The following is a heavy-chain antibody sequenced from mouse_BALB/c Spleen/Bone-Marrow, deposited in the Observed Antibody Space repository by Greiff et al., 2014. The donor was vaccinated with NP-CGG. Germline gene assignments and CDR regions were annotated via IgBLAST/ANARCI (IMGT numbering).Heavy chain of an antibody. V-gene: IGHV14-3*02. J-gene: IGHJ3*01. D-gene: IGHD1-1*01. CDR3: ATYYYGSSWGFAY. CDR2: IDPANGNT. CDR1: GFNIKDTY. Sequence: VQLQQSGAELVKPGASVKLSCTASGFNIKDTYMHWVKQRPEQGLEWIGRIDPANGNTKYDPKFQGKATITADTSSNTAYQQLSSLTSEDTAVYYCATYYYGSSWGFAYWGQGTLVTVSA.